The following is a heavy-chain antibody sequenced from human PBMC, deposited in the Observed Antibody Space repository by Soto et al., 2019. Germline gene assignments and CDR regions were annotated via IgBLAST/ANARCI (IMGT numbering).Heavy chain of an antibody. D-gene: IGHD3-9*01. CDR1: GASISTSTYY. CDR3: ARLEGLATISYYFDF. Sequence: SETLSLTCNVSGASISTSTYYWGWIRQPPGKGLEWIGSIYYTGSTYYNPSLKSRVSISVDTSNNQFSLKLSSVTAADTALYFCARLEGLATISYYFDFWGQGALVTVSS. V-gene: IGHV4-39*01. J-gene: IGHJ4*02. CDR2: IYYTGST.